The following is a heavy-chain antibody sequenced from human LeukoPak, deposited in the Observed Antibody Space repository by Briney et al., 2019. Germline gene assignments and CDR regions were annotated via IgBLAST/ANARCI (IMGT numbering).Heavy chain of an antibody. CDR1: GYTFTSYA. CDR2: MNPNSGNT. D-gene: IGHD5-18*01. Sequence: GASVKVSCKASGYTFTSYAMNWVRQAPGQGLEWMGWMNPNSGNTGYAQKFQGRVTITRNTSISTAYMELSSLRSEDTAVYYCARGLRRGYSPSAYWGQGTLVTVSS. V-gene: IGHV1-8*03. J-gene: IGHJ4*02. CDR3: ARGLRRGYSPSAY.